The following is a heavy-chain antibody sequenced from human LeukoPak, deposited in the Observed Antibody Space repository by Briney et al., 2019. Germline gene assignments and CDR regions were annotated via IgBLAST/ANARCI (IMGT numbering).Heavy chain of an antibody. D-gene: IGHD6-19*01. J-gene: IGHJ4*02. CDR3: ASIFLYSSGWYYFDN. CDR2: IWYDGSSK. Sequence: PGGSLRLSCAASGFTFSSYLMSWVRQAPGKGLEWVAVIWYDGSSKYYADSVKGRFTISRDNSKNTVYLQLNSLRVEDTAVYYCASIFLYSSGWYYFDNWGQGTLVTVPS. V-gene: IGHV3-33*08. CDR1: GFTFSSYL.